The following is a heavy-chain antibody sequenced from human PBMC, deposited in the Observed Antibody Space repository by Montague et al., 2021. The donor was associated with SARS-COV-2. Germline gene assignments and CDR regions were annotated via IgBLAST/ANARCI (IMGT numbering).Heavy chain of an antibody. D-gene: IGHD2-15*01. CDR1: GGSISSSSYY. CDR2: IYYSGST. V-gene: IGHV4-39*07. Sequence: SETLSLTCTVSGGSISSSSYYWGWIRQPPGKGLEWIGSIYYSGSTXYKPSLKSRVTISVDTSKNQLSLKLSSVTAADTAVYYCARDPRVVVAATLNYCFDPWGQGTLVTVSS. CDR3: ARDPRVVVAATLNYCFDP. J-gene: IGHJ5*02.